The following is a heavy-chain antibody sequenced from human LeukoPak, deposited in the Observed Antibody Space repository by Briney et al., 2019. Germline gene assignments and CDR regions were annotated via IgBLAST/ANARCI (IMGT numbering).Heavy chain of an antibody. CDR2: IRSKAYGGTT. CDR1: GFTFGDYA. J-gene: IGHJ5*02. CDR3: TRGILGYCSGGSCYEWFDP. Sequence: GGSLRLSCTASGFTFGDYAMSWVRQAPGKVLEWVGFIRSKAYGGTTEYAASVKGRFTISRDDSKSIAYLQMNSLKTEDTAVYYCTRGILGYCSGGSCYEWFDPWGQGTLVTVSS. V-gene: IGHV3-49*04. D-gene: IGHD2-15*01.